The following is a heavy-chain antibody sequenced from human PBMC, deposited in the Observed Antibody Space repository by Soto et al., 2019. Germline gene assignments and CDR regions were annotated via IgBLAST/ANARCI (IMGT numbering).Heavy chain of an antibody. Sequence: GGSLRLSCAASGFTFSDYYMSWIRQAPGKGLEWVSYISSSGSTIYYADSVKGRFTISRDNAKNSLYLQMNSLRAEDTAVYYCALASRPYDYIWGSYRYGSWGQGTLVTVSS. J-gene: IGHJ5*02. CDR3: ALASRPYDYIWGSYRYGS. V-gene: IGHV3-11*01. D-gene: IGHD3-16*02. CDR1: GFTFSDYY. CDR2: ISSSGSTI.